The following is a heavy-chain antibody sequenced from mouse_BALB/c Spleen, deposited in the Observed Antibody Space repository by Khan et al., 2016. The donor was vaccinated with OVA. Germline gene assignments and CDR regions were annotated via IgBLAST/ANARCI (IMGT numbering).Heavy chain of an antibody. J-gene: IGHJ3*01. CDR3: ARSTYRYAFAY. V-gene: IGHV3-8*02. D-gene: IGHD2-14*01. Sequence: EVQLEESGPSLVQPSQTLSLTCSVTGDSISSGYWSWIRKFPGNKLEYMGYMISSGYTYYNPSLKSRISITRHTSKYKYYLKLNSVTTEDTATYYCARSTYRYAFAYWGQGTLVTVSA. CDR1: GDSISSGY. CDR2: MISSGYT.